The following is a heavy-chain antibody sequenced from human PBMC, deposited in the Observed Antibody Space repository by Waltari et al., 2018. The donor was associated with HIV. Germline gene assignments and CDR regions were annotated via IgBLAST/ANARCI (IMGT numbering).Heavy chain of an antibody. V-gene: IGHV6-1*02. CDR2: TYHRSKWFQ. J-gene: IGHJ4*02. Sequence: HVQLLQSGPGLVTSSQTLSITCAISGYSVSSASAARHWIRLSPSGRLEWLGRTYHRSKWFQLYAPSVRGRIRVDVDTSVNHFSLHLGSVTPDDTAVYYCARDSNGLDYWGQGTVVTVSS. D-gene: IGHD4-4*01. CDR3: ARDSNGLDY. CDR1: GYSVSSASAA.